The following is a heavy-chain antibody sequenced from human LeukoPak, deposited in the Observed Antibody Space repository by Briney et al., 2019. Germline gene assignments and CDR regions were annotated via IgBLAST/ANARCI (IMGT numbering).Heavy chain of an antibody. Sequence: EGSLRLSCAASGFTFSSYWMSWVRQAPGKGLEWVANIKQDGSEKYYVDSVKGRFTISRDNAKNSLYLQMNSLRAEDTAVYYCARVDGGYSYGYYYYYMDVWGKGTTVTVSS. CDR1: GFTFSSYW. D-gene: IGHD5-18*01. J-gene: IGHJ6*03. CDR3: ARVDGGYSYGYYYYYMDV. CDR2: IKQDGSEK. V-gene: IGHV3-7*01.